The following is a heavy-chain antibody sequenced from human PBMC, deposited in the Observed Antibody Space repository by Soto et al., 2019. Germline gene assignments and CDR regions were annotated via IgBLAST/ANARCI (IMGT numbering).Heavy chain of an antibody. CDR3: ARKRRGLGNSVDY. Sequence: EAQLVESGGGVVRPGGSLRLSCAASGFTFDDYGMNWVRQSPGKGLERISFINWSAASTRYGDSVKGRFTISRDNAKNSLAPQTTSLGVKDTSLYYCARKRRGLGNSVDYLCQGAL. V-gene: IGHV3-20*04. CDR1: GFTFDDYG. CDR2: INWSAAST. D-gene: IGHD2-21*01. J-gene: IGHJ4*02.